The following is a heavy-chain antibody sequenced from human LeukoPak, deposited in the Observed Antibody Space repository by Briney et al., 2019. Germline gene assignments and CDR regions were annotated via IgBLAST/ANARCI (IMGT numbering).Heavy chain of an antibody. V-gene: IGHV3-48*01. D-gene: IGHD3-22*01. CDR1: GFTFSSYS. CDR2: ISSSSSPL. Sequence: PGGSLRLPCAASGFTFSSYSMNWVRQAPGKGLEWVSYISSSSSPLYYADSVKGRFTISRDNAKNSLYLQMNSLRAEDTAVYYCARDHHRRLYDSQARDTFDIWGQGTMVTVSS. CDR3: ARDHHRRLYDSQARDTFDI. J-gene: IGHJ3*02.